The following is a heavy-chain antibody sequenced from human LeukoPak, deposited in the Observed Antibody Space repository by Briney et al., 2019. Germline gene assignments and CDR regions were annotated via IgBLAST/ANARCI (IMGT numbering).Heavy chain of an antibody. V-gene: IGHV1-69*05. CDR3: ARAARNYYYYYYMDV. J-gene: IGHJ6*03. Sequence: SVKVSCKASGGTFSSDAVSWGRQAPGQGLEWMGGIIPIFGTANCAQKFQGRVTITTDESTSTAYMELSSLRSEDTAVYYCARAARNYYYYYYMDVWGKGTTVTVSS. CDR1: GGTFSSDA. CDR2: IIPIFGTA.